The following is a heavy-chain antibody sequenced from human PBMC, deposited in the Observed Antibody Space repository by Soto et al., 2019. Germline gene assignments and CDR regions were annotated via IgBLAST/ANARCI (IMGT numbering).Heavy chain of an antibody. CDR2: INHIGST. J-gene: IGHJ5*02. CDR1: GGSFSGYY. CDR3: ARNGLGRVYAIGRWFDT. D-gene: IGHD2-8*01. Sequence: QVQLQQWGAGLLKPSETLSLTCAGYGGSFSGYYWSWIRQPPGKGLEWIGEINHIGSTNYNPSLKSRVTISVETSKNQLSLKLSSVPAAETAVYYCARNGLGRVYAIGRWFDTWGQGTLVTVSS. V-gene: IGHV4-34*01.